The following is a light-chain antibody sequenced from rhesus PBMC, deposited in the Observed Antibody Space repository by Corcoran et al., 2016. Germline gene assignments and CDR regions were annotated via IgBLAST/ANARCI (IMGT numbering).Light chain of an antibody. J-gene: IGKJ2*01. Sequence: DIQLSQSPSSRSASVGDRVTITCRASQGINSYLNWYQQKPGKAPKLLIYYANRLPSGVTSRFSGSGSGTEFTLTISSLKPEDFATYYCQQGNSNPYSFGQGTKVEIK. CDR3: QQGNSNPYS. CDR1: QGINSY. CDR2: YAN. V-gene: IGKV1-32*02.